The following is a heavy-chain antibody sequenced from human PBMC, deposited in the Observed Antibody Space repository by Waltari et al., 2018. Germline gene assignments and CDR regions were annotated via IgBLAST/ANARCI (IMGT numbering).Heavy chain of an antibody. CDR2: TSSRDNSI. CDR3: ARAREQNYDFWNGYSFYFDH. J-gene: IGHJ4*02. Sequence: QVQLVESGGGLVNPGGSLRLSCAASGFSFSDYYMTWIRQAPGKGLEWISYTSSRDNSIYHADSVKGRFTISRDNAKNSLFLQMQSLRAEDTAVYYCARAREQNYDFWNGYSFYFDHWGQGALVTVSS. CDR1: GFSFSDYY. V-gene: IGHV3-11*01. D-gene: IGHD3-3*01.